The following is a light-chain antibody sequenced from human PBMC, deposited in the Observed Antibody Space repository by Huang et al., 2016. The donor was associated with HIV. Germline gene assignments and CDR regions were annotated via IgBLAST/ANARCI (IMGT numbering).Light chain of an antibody. J-gene: IGKJ3*01. Sequence: IQMTQSPSSMSASVGDRVTIPCLASQSISSYLYCYQQKPGKAPKLLIYAASTLQGGVPSRFSGSGSGTDFTLTVNSLQPEDFATNYCQESYSTFFVFGPGTKVDIK. CDR1: QSISSY. V-gene: IGKV1-39*01. CDR2: AAS. CDR3: QESYSTFFV.